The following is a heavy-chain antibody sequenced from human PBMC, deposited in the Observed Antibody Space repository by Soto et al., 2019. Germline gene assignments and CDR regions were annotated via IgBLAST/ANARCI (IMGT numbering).Heavy chain of an antibody. CDR3: ARATPYTTGWYYFDF. CDR1: GFTFTTYG. V-gene: IGHV3-30*03. D-gene: IGHD6-19*01. Sequence: QVQLVDSGGGVVQPGTSLRLSCAASGFTFTTYGMHWVRQAPGKGLEWVAVISYDGTNKFYEESVDGRFTISRDNSKNTLVLQMNSLRPEDTAVYYCARATPYTTGWYYFDFWGQGTLVTVSS. CDR2: ISYDGTNK. J-gene: IGHJ4*02.